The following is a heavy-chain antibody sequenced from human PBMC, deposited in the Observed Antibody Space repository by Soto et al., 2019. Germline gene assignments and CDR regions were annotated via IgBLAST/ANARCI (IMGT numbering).Heavy chain of an antibody. CDR1: GGTFSSYA. Sequence: QVQLVQSGAEVKKPGSSVKVSCKASGGTFSSYAISGVRQAPGQGLEWMGGIIPIFGTANYAQKFQGRVTITADESTSTAYMELSSLRSEDTAVYCCASCSSSWYGSCYYYGMDVWGQGTTVTVSS. CDR3: ASCSSSWYGSCYYYGMDV. V-gene: IGHV1-69*12. J-gene: IGHJ6*02. D-gene: IGHD6-13*01. CDR2: IIPIFGTA.